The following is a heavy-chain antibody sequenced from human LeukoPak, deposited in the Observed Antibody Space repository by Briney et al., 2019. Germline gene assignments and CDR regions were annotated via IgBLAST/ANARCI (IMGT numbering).Heavy chain of an antibody. CDR1: GFTFSSYA. CDR3: AKHGLGDYIVGGDFDY. Sequence: GGSLRLSCAASGFTFSSYAMSWVRQAPGKGLEWVSAISGSGGSTYYADSVKGRFTISRDNSKNTLYLQMNSRRAEDTAVYYWAKHGLGDYIVGGDFDYWGQGTLVTVSS. V-gene: IGHV3-23*01. J-gene: IGHJ4*02. CDR2: ISGSGGST. D-gene: IGHD1-26*01.